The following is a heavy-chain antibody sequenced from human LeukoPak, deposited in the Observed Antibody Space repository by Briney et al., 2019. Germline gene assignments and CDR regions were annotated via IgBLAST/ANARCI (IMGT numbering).Heavy chain of an antibody. CDR3: AREVDSSSSGAFSYYYMDV. Sequence: GASVKVSCKASGYTFTSYYMHWVRQAPGQGLEWMGIINPSGGSTSYAQKFQGRVTMTRDTSTSTVYMELSSLRFEDTAVYYCAREVDSSSSGAFSYYYMDVWGKGTTVTVSS. J-gene: IGHJ6*03. V-gene: IGHV1-46*03. CDR2: INPSGGST. D-gene: IGHD6-6*01. CDR1: GYTFTSYY.